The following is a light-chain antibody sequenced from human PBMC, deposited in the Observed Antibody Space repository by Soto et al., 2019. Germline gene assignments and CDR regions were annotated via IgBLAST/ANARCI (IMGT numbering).Light chain of an antibody. CDR1: QSVSSSY. CDR2: VAS. Sequence: EIVLTQSPGTLSLSPGERATLSCRASQSVSSSYLAWYQQKPGQAPRLLIYVASSRATGIPDRFSVSGSGTDFTLTISILEPEDFAVYYCLQYKSAPLTFGQGTKVEI. V-gene: IGKV3-20*01. CDR3: LQYKSAPLT. J-gene: IGKJ1*01.